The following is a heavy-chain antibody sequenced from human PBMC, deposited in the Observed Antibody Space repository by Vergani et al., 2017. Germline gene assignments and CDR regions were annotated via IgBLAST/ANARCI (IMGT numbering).Heavy chain of an antibody. CDR3: ARDSSSWYY. J-gene: IGHJ4*02. V-gene: IGHV3-7*03. CDR1: GFTFSSYW. Sequence: EVQLVESGGGLVQPGGSLRLSCAASGFTFSSYWMSWVRQAPGKGLDWVANKKQDGSEKVYVDSVKGRFTISRDNAKNSLYLQMNSLRAEDTAVYYCARDSSSWYYWGQGTLVTVSS. D-gene: IGHD6-13*01. CDR2: KKQDGSEK.